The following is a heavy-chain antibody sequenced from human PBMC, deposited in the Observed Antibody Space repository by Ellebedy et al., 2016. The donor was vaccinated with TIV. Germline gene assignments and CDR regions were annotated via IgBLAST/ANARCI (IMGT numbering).Heavy chain of an antibody. CDR3: VRDDFGDYGKSGPFDL. CDR2: INTYTGFP. Sequence: ASSVKVSCKASGHSFTKSAINWVRQAPGQGPELMGWINTYTGFPIYAQGFSGRFVFSLDTSVSTAYLQINSLEPEDTAVYYCVRDDFGDYGKSGPFDLWGQGTKITVSS. V-gene: IGHV7-4-1*02. J-gene: IGHJ3*01. D-gene: IGHD4-17*01. CDR1: GHSFTKSA.